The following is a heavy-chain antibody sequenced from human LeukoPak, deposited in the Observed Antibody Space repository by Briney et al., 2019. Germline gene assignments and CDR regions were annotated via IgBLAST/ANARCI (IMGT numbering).Heavy chain of an antibody. CDR3: ARDANWALDI. J-gene: IGHJ3*02. CDR1: GFIFSSHW. V-gene: IGHV3-7*01. D-gene: IGHD3-16*01. CDR2: MNPDGSEI. Sequence: GGSLRLSCAASGFIFSSHWMSWVRQAPGQGLEWMAKMNPDGSEIYYLDSVKGRITISRDNAKNSLYLRISSLRVEDTAVYYCARDANWALDIWGQGTMVTVSS.